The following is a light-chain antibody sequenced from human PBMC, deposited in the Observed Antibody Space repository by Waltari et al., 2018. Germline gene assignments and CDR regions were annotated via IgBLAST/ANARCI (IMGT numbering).Light chain of an antibody. CDR1: PSDVGGYNL. J-gene: IGLJ2*01. CDR3: SSYARSDNSVL. CDR2: EGT. Sequence: QSALTQPASVSGSPGQSITISCTGSPSDVGGYNLVPWYRQFPNKAPQLIIYEGTRRPSGVSSRFSASKSGNTASLTISGLQAEDEALYFCSSYARSDNSVLFGGGTQLSVL. V-gene: IGLV2-23*01.